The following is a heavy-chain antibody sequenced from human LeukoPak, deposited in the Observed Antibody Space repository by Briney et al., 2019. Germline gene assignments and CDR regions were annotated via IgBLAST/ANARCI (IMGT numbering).Heavy chain of an antibody. D-gene: IGHD3-9*01. V-gene: IGHV3-13*04. CDR2: IGYAADT. Sequence: GGSLRLSCAASGLTFSSFDMHWGCQATGKGLEWVSAIGYAADTYYPDSVRGRFTISRENATNSLYLQMNNLRAGDTAVYYCARGSILRYFDWSTTGWYFDLWGRGTLVTVSS. CDR3: ARGSILRYFDWSTTGWYFDL. CDR1: GLTFSSFD. J-gene: IGHJ2*01.